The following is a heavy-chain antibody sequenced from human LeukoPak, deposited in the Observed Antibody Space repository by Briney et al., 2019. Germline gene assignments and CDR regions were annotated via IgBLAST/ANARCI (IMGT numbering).Heavy chain of an antibody. CDR3: ARVIVARPFCYMDV. Sequence: MPSETLSLTCTVSGGSISSYYWCWIRQPPQKGLEWIGYIYTSGSTDYNPPLKSRVTISVDRSKNQFSLELSSVTAADTAVYYCARVIVARPFCYMDVWGEGTTVTVSS. CDR2: IYTSGST. J-gene: IGHJ6*03. D-gene: IGHD6-6*01. V-gene: IGHV4-4*09. CDR1: GGSISSYY.